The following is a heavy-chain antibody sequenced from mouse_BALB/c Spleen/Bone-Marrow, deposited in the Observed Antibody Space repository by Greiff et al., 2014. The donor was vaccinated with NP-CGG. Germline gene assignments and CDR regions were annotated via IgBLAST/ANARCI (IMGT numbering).Heavy chain of an antibody. CDR2: IDPSDSET. V-gene: IGHV1-69*02. Sequence: VQLQQSGAEFVKPGAPVKLSCKASGYTFTNYRMNWVKQRPGRGLEWIGRIDPSDSETHYNQKFKDKATLTVDKSSSTAYIQLSSLTSEDSAVYYCARGYYGRTYGWYFDVWGAGTTVTVSS. D-gene: IGHD1-1*01. J-gene: IGHJ1*01. CDR1: GYTFTNYR. CDR3: ARGYYGRTYGWYFDV.